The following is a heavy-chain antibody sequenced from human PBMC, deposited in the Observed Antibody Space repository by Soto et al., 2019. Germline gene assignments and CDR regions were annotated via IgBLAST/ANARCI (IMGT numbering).Heavy chain of an antibody. CDR2: IGPESGAT. D-gene: IGHD1-26*01. Sequence: ASVKVSCKASGYTFTGHYIHWVRQAPEQGPEWMGEIGPESGATRYAQKFQGRVTMTRDTSITTVYMELKNLSPDDTAVYYCGRGRSGQIVVFFWGQGTPVTSPQ. J-gene: IGHJ4*02. CDR1: GYTFTGHY. CDR3: GRGRSGQIVVFF. V-gene: IGHV1-2*02.